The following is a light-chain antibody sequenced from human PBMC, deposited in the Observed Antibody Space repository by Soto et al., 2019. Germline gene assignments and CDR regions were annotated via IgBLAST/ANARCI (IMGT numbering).Light chain of an antibody. CDR1: QSVLYSSNNKNY. V-gene: IGKV4-1*01. CDR3: QQYYSTPFT. Sequence: DIVMTQSPDSLAVSLGERATINCKSSQSVLYSSNNKNYLAWYQQKPGQPTKLLIYWASIRESRVPDRFSGSGSGTDFTLTISSLQAEDVAVYYCQQYYSTPFTFGPGTKVDIK. J-gene: IGKJ3*01. CDR2: WAS.